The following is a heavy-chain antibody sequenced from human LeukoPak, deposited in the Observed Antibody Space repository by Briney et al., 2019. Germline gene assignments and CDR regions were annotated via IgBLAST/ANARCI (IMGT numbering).Heavy chain of an antibody. J-gene: IGHJ6*02. Sequence: SETLSLTCTVSGGSISSYYWSWIRQPPGKGLEWIGYIYYSGSTNYNPSLKSRVTISVDTSKNQFSLKLSSVTAADTAVYYCARWGVTTSYYYGMDVWGQGTTVTVSS. V-gene: IGHV4-59*01. D-gene: IGHD4-17*01. CDR1: GGSISSYY. CDR3: ARWGVTTSYYYGMDV. CDR2: IYYSGST.